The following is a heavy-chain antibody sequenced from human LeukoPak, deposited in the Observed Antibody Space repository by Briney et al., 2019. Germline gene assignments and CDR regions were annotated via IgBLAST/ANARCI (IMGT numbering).Heavy chain of an antibody. J-gene: IGHJ4*02. CDR3: AKDTSIGKYCTNGVCSPFDY. Sequence: GGSLRLSCAGSGFTFSNYAMTWVRQAPGKGLEWVSSISGNSDRTYYADSVKGRFTISRDNSKNTVTLQMNSLRAEDTAVYYCAKDTSIGKYCTNGVCSPFDYWGQGTLVTVSS. CDR1: GFTFSNYA. V-gene: IGHV3-23*01. CDR2: ISGNSDRT. D-gene: IGHD2-8*01.